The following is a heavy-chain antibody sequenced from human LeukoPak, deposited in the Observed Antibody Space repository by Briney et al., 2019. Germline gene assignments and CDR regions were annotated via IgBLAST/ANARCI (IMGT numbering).Heavy chain of an antibody. CDR2: FNPISGGT. V-gene: IGHV1-2*02. D-gene: IGHD2-15*01. Sequence: GAAVKDSCKASGYTFDDYDMHWVRQAPGQGLEWMGWFNPISGGTAYARKFQDRVTMTWDTSISTVYMELIRLTSDDTALFYCARVPRQLLPYFDYWGQGPLATVSS. J-gene: IGHJ4*02. CDR3: ARVPRQLLPYFDY. CDR1: GYTFDDYD.